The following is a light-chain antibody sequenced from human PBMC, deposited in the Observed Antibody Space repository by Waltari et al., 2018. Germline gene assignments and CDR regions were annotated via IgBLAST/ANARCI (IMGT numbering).Light chain of an antibody. J-gene: IGLJ2*01. CDR2: STH. CDR3: SAWDDSLNGPVV. Sequence: QSVLTHPPSASGTLGQRVTISCSGSSSNLGSNVVSWYQQVPGTAPRLIIHSTHQRPSGVPDRFSGSKSGTSASLAISGLQAADEADYYCSAWDDSLNGPVVFGGGTKVTVL. V-gene: IGLV1-44*01. CDR1: SSNLGSNV.